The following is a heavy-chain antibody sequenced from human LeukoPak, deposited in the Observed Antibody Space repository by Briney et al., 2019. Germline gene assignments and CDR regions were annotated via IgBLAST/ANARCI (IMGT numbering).Heavy chain of an antibody. CDR2: IDSRGTYI. CDR1: GFTFSTYA. Sequence: GGSLSLSCAASGFTFSTYAMKWVRQAPGKGLEWVSHIDSRGTYILYADSVKGRLTISRDNAKNSLYLQVSSLRAEDTAVYYCARDSGRSGSLDSWGQGTLVTVSS. CDR3: ARDSGRSGSLDS. J-gene: IGHJ4*02. V-gene: IGHV3-21*05. D-gene: IGHD5-12*01.